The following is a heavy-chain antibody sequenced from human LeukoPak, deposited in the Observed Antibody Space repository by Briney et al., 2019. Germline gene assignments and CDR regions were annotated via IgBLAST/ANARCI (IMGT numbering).Heavy chain of an antibody. J-gene: IGHJ4*02. CDR2: IYHSGST. D-gene: IGHD3-9*01. Sequence: PSETLSLTCTVSGYSISSGYYWGWIRQPPGKGLEWIGSIYHSGSTYYNPSLKSRVTISVDTSKNQFSLKLSSVTAADTAVYYCARALNYDILTGFDYWGQGTLVTVSS. CDR3: ARALNYDILTGFDY. V-gene: IGHV4-38-2*02. CDR1: GYSISSGYY.